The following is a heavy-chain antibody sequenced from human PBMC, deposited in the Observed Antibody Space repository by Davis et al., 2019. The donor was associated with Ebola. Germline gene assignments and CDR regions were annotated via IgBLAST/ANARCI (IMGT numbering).Heavy chain of an antibody. CDR2: SSAYNGNT. CDR1: GYTFTDYG. V-gene: IGHV1-18*01. J-gene: IGHJ4*02. CDR3: AREEGATKKFDY. Sequence: ASVKVSCKASGYTFTDYGISWVRQAPGQGLEWMGWSSAYNGNTNYAQKFQGRVTMTRDTSTSTAYMELSSLRSEDTALYYCAREEGATKKFDYWGQGTLVTVSS. D-gene: IGHD1-26*01.